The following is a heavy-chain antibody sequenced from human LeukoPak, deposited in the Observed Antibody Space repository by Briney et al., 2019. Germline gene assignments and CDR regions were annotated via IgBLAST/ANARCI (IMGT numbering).Heavy chain of an antibody. V-gene: IGHV3-53*01. CDR1: GFTVSSNY. J-gene: IGHJ4*02. D-gene: IGHD3-10*01. CDR3: ARGISLVRGVWYYFDY. Sequence: PGGSLRLSCAASGFTVSSNYMSWVRQAPGKGLEWVSVIYSGGSTYYADSVKGRFTISRDNSKNTVYLQMNSLRVEDTAVYYCARGISLVRGVWYYFDYWGQGTLVTVSS. CDR2: IYSGGST.